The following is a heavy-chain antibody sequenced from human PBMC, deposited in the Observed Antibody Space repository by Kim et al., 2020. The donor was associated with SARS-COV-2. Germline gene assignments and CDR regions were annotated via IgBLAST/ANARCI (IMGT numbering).Heavy chain of an antibody. V-gene: IGHV4-39*01. D-gene: IGHD3-10*01. CDR1: GGSISSSSYY. J-gene: IGHJ4*02. CDR3: ARQESWDYGSGSYYRD. CDR2: IYYSGST. Sequence: SETLSLTCTVSGGSISSSSYYWGWIRQPPGKGLEWIGSIYYSGSTYYNPSLKSRVTISVDTSKNQFSLKLSSVTAADTAVYYCARQESWDYGSGSYYRDWGQGTLVTVSS.